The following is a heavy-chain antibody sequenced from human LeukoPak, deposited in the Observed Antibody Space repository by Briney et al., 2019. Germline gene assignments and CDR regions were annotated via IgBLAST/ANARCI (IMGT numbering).Heavy chain of an antibody. V-gene: IGHV3-30*03. CDR1: GFTFSSYG. D-gene: IGHD3-22*01. CDR3: ARAAYDNSGYLTL. Sequence: PGRSLRLSCEASGFTFSSYGMHWVRQAPGKGLEWVAVISYDGSNRYYADSVKGRFTISRDSSRNTLYLQMNSLRAEDTAVYYCARAAYDNSGYLTLWGQGTLVTVS. J-gene: IGHJ4*02. CDR2: ISYDGSNR.